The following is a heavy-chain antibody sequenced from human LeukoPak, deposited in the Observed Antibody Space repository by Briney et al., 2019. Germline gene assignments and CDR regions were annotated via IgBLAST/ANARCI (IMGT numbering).Heavy chain of an antibody. CDR3: ARDRPLDADDYYGFYYFDY. Sequence: ASVKVSCKASGYTFTGYYMHWVRQAPGQGLEWMGWINPNSGGTSHAQKFQGRVTMTRDTSISTAYMELSRLRSDDTAVYYCARDRPLDADDYYGFYYFDYWGQGTLVTVSS. J-gene: IGHJ4*02. D-gene: IGHD3-10*01. V-gene: IGHV1-2*02. CDR1: GYTFTGYY. CDR2: INPNSGGT.